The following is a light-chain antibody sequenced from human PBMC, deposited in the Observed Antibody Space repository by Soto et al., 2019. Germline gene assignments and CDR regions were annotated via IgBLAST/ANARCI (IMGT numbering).Light chain of an antibody. V-gene: IGKV3-15*01. J-gene: IGKJ1*01. CDR2: GSF. CDR1: QSCGSN. Sequence: VMTQSPVTLSVSPGETFTLSGRGSQSCGSNLVWCQQTPSQAPRLIIDGSFTRATGSPTRLSGTGSATEFTLPISSMHSEDVALYYCQQYNDWTRTFGQGTKVDIK. CDR3: QQYNDWTRT.